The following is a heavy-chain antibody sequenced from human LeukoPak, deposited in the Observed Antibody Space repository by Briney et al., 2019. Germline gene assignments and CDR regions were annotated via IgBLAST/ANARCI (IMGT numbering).Heavy chain of an antibody. CDR3: ASRSTRKNWGSGY. CDR2: INHSGST. D-gene: IGHD7-27*01. CDR1: GGSFSGFY. J-gene: IGHJ4*02. Sequence: PSETLSLTCAVYGGSFSGFYWSWIRQPPGKGLEWIGEINHSGSTNYNPSLKSRVTISVDTSKNQFSLKLSSVTAADTAVYYCASRSTRKNWGSGYWGQGTLVTVSS. V-gene: IGHV4-34*01.